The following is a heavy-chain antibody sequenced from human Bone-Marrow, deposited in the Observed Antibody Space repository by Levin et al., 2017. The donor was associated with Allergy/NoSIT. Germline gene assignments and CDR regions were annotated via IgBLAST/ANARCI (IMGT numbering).Heavy chain of an antibody. CDR2: ISGSGSDM. CDR3: VKDARLACS. CDR1: GFTFSDAY. V-gene: IGHV3-11*01. Sequence: GGSLRLSCEVSGFTFSDAYMNWIRQSPGKGLEWVAYISGSGSDMRYADSVKGRFTISRDNPKNSLYLEMNNLRLEDTAIYYCVKDARLACSWGQGTLVTVSS. J-gene: IGHJ5*02. D-gene: IGHD3-3*02.